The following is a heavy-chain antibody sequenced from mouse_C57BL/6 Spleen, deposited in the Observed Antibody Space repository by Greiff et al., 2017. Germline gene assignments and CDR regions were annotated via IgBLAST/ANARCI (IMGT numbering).Heavy chain of an antibody. CDR2: IHPNSGST. Sequence: VKLQQSGAELVKPGASVKLSCKASGYTFTSYWMHWVKQRPGQGLEWIGMIHPNSGSTNYNEKFKSKATLTVDKSSSTAYMQLSSLTSEDSAVYYCARAQPPYYFDYWGQGTTLTVSS. J-gene: IGHJ2*01. CDR3: ARAQPPYYFDY. D-gene: IGHD6-1*01. CDR1: GYTFTSYW. V-gene: IGHV1-64*01.